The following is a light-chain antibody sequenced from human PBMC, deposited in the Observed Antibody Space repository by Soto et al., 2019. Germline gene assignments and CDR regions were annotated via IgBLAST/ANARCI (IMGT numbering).Light chain of an antibody. Sequence: EIVLTQSPGTLSLSPGERATLSCRASQSVSSSSYLAWYQQKPGQAPRLLIYGASSRATGIPDRFSGSGSGTAFTLTISRLEPEDFAVYCCQQYGSSLTFGGGTKVEIK. CDR3: QQYGSSLT. J-gene: IGKJ4*01. V-gene: IGKV3-20*01. CDR2: GAS. CDR1: QSVSSSSY.